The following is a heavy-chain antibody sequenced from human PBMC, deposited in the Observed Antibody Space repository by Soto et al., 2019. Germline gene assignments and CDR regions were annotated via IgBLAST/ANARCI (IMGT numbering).Heavy chain of an antibody. CDR3: ARGGTGSYYKRGAFDY. V-gene: IGHV4-34*01. Sequence: QVQLQQWGAGLLKPSETLSLTCAVYGGSFSGYYWSWIRQPPGKGLEWIGEINHSGSTNYNPSLKSRVTISVDPSKNQFSLKLSSVTAADTAVYYCARGGTGSYYKRGAFDYWGQGTLVTVSS. J-gene: IGHJ4*02. D-gene: IGHD3-10*01. CDR2: INHSGST. CDR1: GGSFSGYY.